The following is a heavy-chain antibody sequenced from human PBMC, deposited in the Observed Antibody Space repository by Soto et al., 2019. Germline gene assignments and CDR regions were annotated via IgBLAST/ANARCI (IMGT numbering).Heavy chain of an antibody. CDR1: GFTFSSYA. J-gene: IGHJ6*02. Sequence: GGSLRLSCAASGFTFSSYAVHWVRQAPGKGLEWVAVISYDGSNKYYADSVKGRFTISKDNSKNTLYLQMNSLRAEDTAVYYCARELGPYYDILTGYYYYYGMDVWGQGTTVTVSS. CDR2: ISYDGSNK. V-gene: IGHV3-30-3*01. CDR3: ARELGPYYDILTGYYYYYGMDV. D-gene: IGHD3-9*01.